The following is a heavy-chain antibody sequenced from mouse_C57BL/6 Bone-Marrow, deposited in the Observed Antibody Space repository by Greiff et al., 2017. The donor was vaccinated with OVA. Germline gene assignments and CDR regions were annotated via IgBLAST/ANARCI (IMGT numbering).Heavy chain of an antibody. Sequence: QVQLQQSGAELVRPGTSVKVSCKASGYAFTNYLIEWVKQRPGQGLEWIGVINPGSGGTNYNEKFKGKATLTADKSSSTAYMQLSSLASEDSAVYFCASHSNYGAWFAYWGQGTLVTVSA. CDR1: GYAFTNYL. V-gene: IGHV1-54*01. J-gene: IGHJ3*01. D-gene: IGHD2-5*01. CDR2: INPGSGGT. CDR3: ASHSNYGAWFAY.